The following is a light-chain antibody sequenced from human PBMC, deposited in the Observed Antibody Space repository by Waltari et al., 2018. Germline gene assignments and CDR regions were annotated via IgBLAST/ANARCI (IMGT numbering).Light chain of an antibody. V-gene: IGLV8-61*01. J-gene: IGLJ3*02. CDR1: SGSLFTTSY. CDR2: KAN. Sequence: QTVVTQEPSLSVYPGGTVTLPCSLSSGSLFTTSYAPGYQQTPVQAPRTLVYKANARASGVPDRFSGSILGNTAALTITGAQADDESDYYCALYMGSGIWVFGGGTRLTVL. CDR3: ALYMGSGIWV.